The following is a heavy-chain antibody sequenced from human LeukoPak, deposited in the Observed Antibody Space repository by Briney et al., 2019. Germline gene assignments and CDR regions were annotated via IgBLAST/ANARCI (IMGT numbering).Heavy chain of an antibody. CDR1: GGSISSSNW. V-gene: IGHV4-4*02. D-gene: IGHD5-24*01. J-gene: IGHJ4*02. CDR3: ARHRSKWLQSSFDY. Sequence: SGTLSLTCAVSGGSISSSNWWSWVRQPPGQGLEWIGEIYHSGSTNYNPSLKSRVTISVDKSKNQFSLKLSSVTAADTAVYYCARHRSKWLQSSFDYWGQGTLVTVSS. CDR2: IYHSGST.